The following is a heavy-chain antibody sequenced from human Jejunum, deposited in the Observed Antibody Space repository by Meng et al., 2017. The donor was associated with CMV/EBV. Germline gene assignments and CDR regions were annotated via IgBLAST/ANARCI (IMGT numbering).Heavy chain of an antibody. Sequence: HVHLLQAGAEVNKSGSSGTVSCKASGYIFMSYGISWVRQAPGQGLEWVGWISAYNGNTNYVEKLQGRVTMTTDTSTSTAYMELTSLKSDDTAVYYCARVTHSGSPSQSSYWGQGTLVTVSS. CDR3: ARVTHSGSPSQSSY. CDR2: ISAYNGNT. CDR1: GYIFMSYG. J-gene: IGHJ4*02. D-gene: IGHD3-10*01. V-gene: IGHV1-18*01.